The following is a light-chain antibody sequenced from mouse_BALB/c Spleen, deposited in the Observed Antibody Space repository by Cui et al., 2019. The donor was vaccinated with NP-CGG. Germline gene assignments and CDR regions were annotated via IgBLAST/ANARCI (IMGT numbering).Light chain of an antibody. CDR2: YTS. Sequence: DIQMTQSPSSLSASLGGKDTITCKTSQDINKYIVWNQHKPGKGPRLLIHYTSTLQPGIPSKFSGSGSGRNYSFSISNLESEDIATYCCLQYDNLLPTFGGGTKLEIK. V-gene: IGKV19-93*01. J-gene: IGKJ1*01. CDR1: QDINKY. CDR3: LQYDNLLPT.